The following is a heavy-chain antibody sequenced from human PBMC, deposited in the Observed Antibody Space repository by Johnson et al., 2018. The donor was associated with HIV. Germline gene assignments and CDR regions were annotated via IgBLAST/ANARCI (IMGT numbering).Heavy chain of an antibody. V-gene: IGHV3-30-3*01. CDR3: ARSVASDI. Sequence: QVQLVESGGGVVQPGRSLRLSCAASGFTFSSYAMHWVRQAPGKGLEWVAVISYDGSNKYYADSVKGRFTISRDNSKNTLYLQMNNLRAEDTAMYYCARSVASDIWGQGTMVTVSS. CDR2: ISYDGSNK. CDR1: GFTFSSYA. J-gene: IGHJ3*02.